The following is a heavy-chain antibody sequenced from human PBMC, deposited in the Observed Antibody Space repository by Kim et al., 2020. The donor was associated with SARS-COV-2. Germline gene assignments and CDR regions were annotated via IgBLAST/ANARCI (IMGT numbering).Heavy chain of an antibody. D-gene: IGHD6-13*01. Sequence: GGSLRLSCAASGFTFGDYAMHWVRQAPGKGLEWVSGISWNSGSIGYADSVKGRFTISRDNAKNSLYLQMNSLRAEDTALYYCAKDGGKSSWYSLYYYYMDVWGKGTTVTVSS. CDR1: GFTFGDYA. V-gene: IGHV3-9*01. CDR3: AKDGGKSSWYSLYYYYMDV. J-gene: IGHJ6*03. CDR2: ISWNSGSI.